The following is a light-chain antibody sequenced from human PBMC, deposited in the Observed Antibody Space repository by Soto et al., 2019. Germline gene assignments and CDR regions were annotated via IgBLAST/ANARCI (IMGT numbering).Light chain of an antibody. J-gene: IGKJ1*01. V-gene: IGKV1-8*01. CDR3: QQYYSYPRT. CDR2: AAS. Sequence: AIRMTQYPSSLSASTGERVTITCRASQGISSYLAWYQQKPGKAPKLLIYAASTLQSGVPSRFSGSGSGTDFTLTISCLQSEDFATYYCQQYYSYPRTFGQGTKVDIK. CDR1: QGISSY.